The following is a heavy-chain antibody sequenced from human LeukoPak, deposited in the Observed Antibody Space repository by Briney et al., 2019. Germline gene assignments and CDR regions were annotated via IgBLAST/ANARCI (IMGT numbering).Heavy chain of an antibody. J-gene: IGHJ6*02. D-gene: IGHD3-22*01. CDR3: AKDAHDSSGYDYYYYGMDV. V-gene: IGHV3-23*01. Sequence: GGSLRLSCAAFGFTFSSYAMSWVRQAPGKGLEWVSAISGSGGSTYYADSVKGRFTISRDNSKNTLYLQMNSLRAEDTAVYYCAKDAHDSSGYDYYYYGMDVWGQGTTVTVSS. CDR2: ISGSGGST. CDR1: GFTFSSYA.